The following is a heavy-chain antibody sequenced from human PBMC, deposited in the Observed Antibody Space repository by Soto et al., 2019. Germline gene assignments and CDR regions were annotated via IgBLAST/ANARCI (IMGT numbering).Heavy chain of an antibody. Sequence: GSVKVSCKASGYTFTGYYMHWVRQAPGQGLEWMGWINPNSGGTNYAQKFQGRVTMTRDTSISTAYMELSRLRSDDTAVYYCARDGEAAGNGDYYYGMDVWGQGTTVTVSS. CDR3: ARDGEAAGNGDYYYGMDV. D-gene: IGHD6-13*01. J-gene: IGHJ6*02. V-gene: IGHV1-2*02. CDR2: INPNSGGT. CDR1: GYTFTGYY.